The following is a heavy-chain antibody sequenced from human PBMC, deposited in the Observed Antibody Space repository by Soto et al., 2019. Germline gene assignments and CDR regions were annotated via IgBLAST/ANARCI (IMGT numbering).Heavy chain of an antibody. D-gene: IGHD6-13*01. V-gene: IGHV1-18*01. CDR1: GYTFINHG. Sequence: QVPLVQSGAEVRKPGASVKVSCKSSGYTFINHGIFWVRQAPGQGLEWMAWIYPYNGNTNYAQKFLGRVTLTTDTSTSTAYMDLRSLTSDDTAIYYCARDLNEAAGGGYWGQGTLVTVSS. CDR3: ARDLNEAAGGGY. CDR2: IYPYNGNT. J-gene: IGHJ4*02.